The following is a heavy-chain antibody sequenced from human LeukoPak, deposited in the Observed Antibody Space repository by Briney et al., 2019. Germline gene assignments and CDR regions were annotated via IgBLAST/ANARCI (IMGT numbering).Heavy chain of an antibody. CDR1: GFTFSSYT. CDR3: ARTNGYSGYVSYDY. V-gene: IGHV3-48*01. CDR2: ISCGSYTI. J-gene: IGHJ4*02. D-gene: IGHD5-12*01. Sequence: PGGSVRLSCAASGFTFSSYTMNWVRQAPGKGLEWVSYISCGSYTIYYADSVKGRFTISRDDAKNSMFLQMNSLTTEDTAVYYCARTNGYSGYVSYDYWGQGTLVTVSS.